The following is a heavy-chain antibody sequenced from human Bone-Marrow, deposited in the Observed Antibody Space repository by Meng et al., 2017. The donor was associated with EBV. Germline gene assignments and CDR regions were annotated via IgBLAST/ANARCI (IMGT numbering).Heavy chain of an antibody. CDR1: GYTFTSYG. D-gene: IGHD1-26*01. CDR2: ISAYNGNT. Sequence: VPRVQSGSEVKKPGATVKVSCKASGYTFTSYGISWVRQAPGQGLEWMGWISAYNGNTNYAQKLQGRVTMTTDTSTSTAYMELRSLRSDDTAVYYCARLRIVGATSHYFDYWGQGTLVTVSS. J-gene: IGHJ4*02. CDR3: ARLRIVGATSHYFDY. V-gene: IGHV1-18*01.